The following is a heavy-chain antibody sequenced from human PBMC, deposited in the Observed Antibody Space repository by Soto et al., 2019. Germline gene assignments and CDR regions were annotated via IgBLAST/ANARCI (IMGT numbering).Heavy chain of an antibody. Sequence: QVQLQESGPGLVKPSQTLSLTCTVSGGSISSGGYYWSWIRQHPGKGLEWIGYIYYSGSTYYNPSRKSRVTISVDSSKTQFSLELRSVTAADTAVYYCARHNYYDSSGSFDYWGQGTLVTVSS. J-gene: IGHJ4*02. D-gene: IGHD3-22*01. CDR2: IYYSGST. CDR3: ARHNYYDSSGSFDY. CDR1: GGSISSGGYY. V-gene: IGHV4-31*03.